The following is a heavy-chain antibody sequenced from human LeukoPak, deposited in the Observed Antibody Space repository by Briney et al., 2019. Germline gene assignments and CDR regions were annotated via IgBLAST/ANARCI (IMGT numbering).Heavy chain of an antibody. Sequence: GASVKVSFKASGYTFTSYDSNWVRPATGQGLEWMGWMNPNSGNTGYAQKFQGRVTMTRNTSISTAYMELSSLRSEDTAVYYCARGLYCSSTSCYMFDYWGQGTLVTVSS. V-gene: IGHV1-8*01. J-gene: IGHJ4*02. CDR1: GYTFTSYD. D-gene: IGHD2-2*02. CDR2: MNPNSGNT. CDR3: ARGLYCSSTSCYMFDY.